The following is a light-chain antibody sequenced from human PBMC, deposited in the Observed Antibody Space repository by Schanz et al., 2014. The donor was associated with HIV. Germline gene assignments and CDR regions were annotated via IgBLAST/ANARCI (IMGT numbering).Light chain of an antibody. V-gene: IGKV3-20*01. CDR3: QQYGSPPWT. Sequence: ETVLTQSPGSLSLSPGERATLSCRASQSLGGSQLAWYQHKPGQAPRLLIYGASSRATGIPDRFSGSGSGTDFTLTISRLEPEDFAMYYCQQYGSPPWTFGQGTKVEVK. CDR2: GAS. J-gene: IGKJ1*01. CDR1: QSLGGSQ.